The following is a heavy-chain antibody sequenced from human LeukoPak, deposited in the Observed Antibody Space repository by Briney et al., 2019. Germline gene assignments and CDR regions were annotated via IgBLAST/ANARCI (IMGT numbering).Heavy chain of an antibody. CDR1: GFTFSSYW. V-gene: IGHV3-7*01. CDR3: AIEVATGTGAYNY. D-gene: IGHD6-13*01. J-gene: IGHJ4*02. CDR2: IKQDGSEK. Sequence: GGSLRLSCAASGFTFSSYWMSWVRQAPGKGLEWVANIKQDGSEKYYVDSVKGRFTISRDNAKNSLYLQMNSLRAEDTAVYYCAIEVATGTGAYNYWGQGTLVTVSS.